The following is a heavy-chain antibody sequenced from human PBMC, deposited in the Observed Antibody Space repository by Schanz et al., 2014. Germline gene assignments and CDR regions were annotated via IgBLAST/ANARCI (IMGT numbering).Heavy chain of an antibody. D-gene: IGHD2-15*01. J-gene: IGHJ4*02. CDR3: ARDRGYCSGGSCLTFDY. Sequence: QVQMVESGGGVVQPGRSLRLSCAASGFAFSVYGMHWVRQAPGKGPEWVAVIWSDGSTKYYADSVKGRFTISGDNSKNTLYLQMNSLRADDTAVYYCARDRGYCSGGSCLTFDYWGQGTLVTVSS. CDR1: GFAFSVYG. V-gene: IGHV3-33*01. CDR2: IWSDGSTK.